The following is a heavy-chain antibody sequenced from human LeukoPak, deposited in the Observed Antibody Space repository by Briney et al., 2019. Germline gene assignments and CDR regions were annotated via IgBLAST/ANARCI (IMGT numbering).Heavy chain of an antibody. CDR3: ARAGCSGGSCYPNYYYYMDV. CDR2: IYYSGST. D-gene: IGHD2-15*01. CDR1: GGSISSYY. Sequence: SETLSLTCTVSGGSISSYYWSWIRQPPGKGLEWIGYIYYSGSTNYNPSLKSRVTISVDTSKNQFSLKLSSVTAADTAVYYCARAGCSGGSCYPNYYYYMDVWGKGTTVTISS. V-gene: IGHV4-59*01. J-gene: IGHJ6*03.